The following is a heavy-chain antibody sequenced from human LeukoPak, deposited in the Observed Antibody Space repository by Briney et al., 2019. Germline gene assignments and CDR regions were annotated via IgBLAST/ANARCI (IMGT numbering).Heavy chain of an antibody. V-gene: IGHV3-7*01. J-gene: IGHJ6*03. CDR2: IKQDGSEK. Sequence: GGSLRLSCAASGFTFSNYWMSWVRQAPGKGLEWVANIKQDGSEKYVDSVKGRFTISRDNAKNSLYLQMNSLRAEDTAVYYCASAGSRWGYGRYYYYMDVWGKGTTVTISS. CDR3: ASAGSRWGYGRYYYYMDV. CDR1: GFTFSNYW. D-gene: IGHD5-12*01.